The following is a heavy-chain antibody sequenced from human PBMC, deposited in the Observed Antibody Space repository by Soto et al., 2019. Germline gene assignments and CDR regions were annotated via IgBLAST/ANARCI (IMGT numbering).Heavy chain of an antibody. CDR2: ISGSGGST. CDR1: GFTFSSYA. CDR3: AKGGPHDYGDLNFDY. V-gene: IGHV3-23*01. Sequence: EVQLLESGGGLVQHGGSLSLSCADSGFTFSSYAMSWVRQAPGKGLEWVSAISGSGGSTYYADSVKGRFTISRDNSKNTLYLQMNSLRAEDTAVYYCAKGGPHDYGDLNFDYWGQGTLVTVSS. D-gene: IGHD4-17*01. J-gene: IGHJ4*02.